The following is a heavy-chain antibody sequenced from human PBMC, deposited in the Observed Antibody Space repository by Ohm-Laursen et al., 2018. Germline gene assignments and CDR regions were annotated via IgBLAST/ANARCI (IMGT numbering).Heavy chain of an antibody. CDR3: ASGHNYGYDNYYYGMDV. D-gene: IGHD5-18*01. Sequence: SETLSLTCTVSGGSISSYYWSWIRQPPGKGLEWIGYIYYSGSTNYNPSLKSRVTISVDTSKNQFSLKLSSVTAADTAVYYCASGHNYGYDNYYYGMDVWGQGTTVTVSS. J-gene: IGHJ6*02. V-gene: IGHV4-59*01. CDR1: GGSISSYY. CDR2: IYYSGST.